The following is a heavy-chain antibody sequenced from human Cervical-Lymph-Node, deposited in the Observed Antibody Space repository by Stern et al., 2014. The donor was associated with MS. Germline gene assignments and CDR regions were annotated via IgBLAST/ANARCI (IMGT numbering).Heavy chain of an antibody. CDR1: GYSFDSYW. V-gene: IGHV5-51*01. CDR2: VYPGDSET. Sequence: EVQLVESGAEVKKPGESLRISCKASGYSFDSYWIGWVRQMPGKGLEWMGIVYPGDSETRYSPSFQGQVTISADKSINTAYLQWSSLKVSDIAIYYCARAFGPVREWFDPWGQGTLVTVSS. D-gene: IGHD1-1*01. CDR3: ARAFGPVREWFDP. J-gene: IGHJ5*02.